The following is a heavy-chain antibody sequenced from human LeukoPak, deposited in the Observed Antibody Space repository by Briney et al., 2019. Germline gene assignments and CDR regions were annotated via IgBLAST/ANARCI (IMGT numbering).Heavy chain of an antibody. CDR2: ISSSSSTI. CDR3: ARVFKDIVVLHTGTAYYYGMDV. D-gene: IGHD2-15*01. CDR1: GFTFSSYR. V-gene: IGHV3-48*01. J-gene: IGHJ6*02. Sequence: GGSLRLSCAASGFTFSSYRMNWVRQAPGKGLEWVSYISSSSSTIYYADSVRGRFTIPRDNAKNSLYLQMNSLRAEDTSVYYCARVFKDIVVLHTGTAYYYGMDVWGQGTTVTVSS.